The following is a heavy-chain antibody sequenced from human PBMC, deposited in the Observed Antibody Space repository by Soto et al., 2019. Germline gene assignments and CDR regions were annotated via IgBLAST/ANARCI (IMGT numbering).Heavy chain of an antibody. CDR1: GGSISSYY. Sequence: SETLSLTCTVSGGSISSYYWSWIRQPPGKGLEWIGYIYYSGSTNYNPSLKSRVTISVDTSKNQFSLKLSSVTAADTAVYYCARSRGYCSGGSCFTLTRWGQGTLVTVSS. J-gene: IGHJ4*02. CDR3: ARSRGYCSGGSCFTLTR. D-gene: IGHD2-15*01. V-gene: IGHV4-59*01. CDR2: IYYSGST.